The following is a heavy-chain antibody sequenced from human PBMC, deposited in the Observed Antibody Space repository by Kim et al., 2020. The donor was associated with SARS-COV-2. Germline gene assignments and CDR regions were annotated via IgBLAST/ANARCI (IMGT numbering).Heavy chain of an antibody. D-gene: IGHD6-19*01. J-gene: IGHJ6*02. CDR2: ISWNSGSI. Sequence: GGSLRLSCAASGFTFDDYAMHWVRQAPGKGLEWVSGISWNSGSIGYADSVKGRFTISRDSAKNSLYLQMNSLRAEDTALYYCAKDPADSSGWYYGMDVWGQGTTVTVSS. V-gene: IGHV3-9*01. CDR3: AKDPADSSGWYYGMDV. CDR1: GFTFDDYA.